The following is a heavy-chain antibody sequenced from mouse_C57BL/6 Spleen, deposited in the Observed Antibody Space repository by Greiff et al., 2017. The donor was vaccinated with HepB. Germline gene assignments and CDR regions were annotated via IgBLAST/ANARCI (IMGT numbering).Heavy chain of an antibody. J-gene: IGHJ4*01. CDR3: AREGYVDY. Sequence: EVNVVESGGGLVKPGGSLKLSCAASGFTFSSYAMSWVRQTPEKRLEWVATISDGGSYTYYPDNVKGRFTISRDNAKNNLYLQMSHLKSEDTAMYYCAREGYVDYWGQGTSVTVSS. V-gene: IGHV5-4*01. CDR2: ISDGGSYT. CDR1: GFTFSSYA.